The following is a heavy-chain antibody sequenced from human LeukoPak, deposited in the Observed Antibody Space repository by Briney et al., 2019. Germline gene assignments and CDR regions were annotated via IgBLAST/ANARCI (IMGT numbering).Heavy chain of an antibody. CDR3: AKAIGYCSSTSCYSLGH. J-gene: IGHJ1*01. D-gene: IGHD2-2*01. Sequence: PGGSLRLSSAASGFPFRSYGIHWVRHAPGKGLGGVAIIRYDGSNKYYADSVKGRFTISRDNSKNTLYLQMNSLRAEDTAVYYCAKAIGYCSSTSCYSLGHWGQGTLVTVSS. CDR2: IRYDGSNK. V-gene: IGHV3-30*02. CDR1: GFPFRSYG.